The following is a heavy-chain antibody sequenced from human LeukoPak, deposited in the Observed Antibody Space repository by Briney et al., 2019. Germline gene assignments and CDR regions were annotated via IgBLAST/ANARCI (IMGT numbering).Heavy chain of an antibody. D-gene: IGHD6-6*01. CDR3: AITARVFDY. CDR1: GITLSSYA. J-gene: IGHJ4*02. Sequence: GGSLRLSCAVSGITLSSYAMSWVRQAPGKGLEWVSAISGSGGSTYYADSVKGRFTISRDNSKNTLYLQMNSLRAEDTAVYYCAITARVFDYWGQGTLVTVSS. CDR2: ISGSGGST. V-gene: IGHV3-23*01.